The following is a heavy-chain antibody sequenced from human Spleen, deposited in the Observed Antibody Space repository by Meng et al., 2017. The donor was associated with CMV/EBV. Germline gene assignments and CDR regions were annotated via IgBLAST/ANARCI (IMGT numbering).Heavy chain of an antibody. CDR1: GFTYSNYV. V-gene: IGHV3-23*01. D-gene: IGHD2-15*01. CDR3: AKALFRDLVVDF. CDR2: ISGSDGGT. J-gene: IGHJ4*02. Sequence: CAASGFTYSNYVMTWVRQAPGKGLEWVSAISGSDGGTFYADYVKGRFTISRDNSKNTLYLQMNSLRADDTAVYYCAKALFRDLVVDFWGQGTLVTVSS.